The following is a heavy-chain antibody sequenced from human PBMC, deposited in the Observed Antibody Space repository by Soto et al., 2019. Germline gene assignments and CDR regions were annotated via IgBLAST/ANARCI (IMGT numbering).Heavy chain of an antibody. D-gene: IGHD5-12*01. V-gene: IGHV3-53*04. Sequence: EVQLVESGGGLVQPGGSLRLSCAVSGFTVSSNYMSWVRQAPGKGLEWVSVIYSGGSTYYADSVEGRFTIARHNSKNTLYLQMNSLRAVVPAVYYCAATRLGYWGEGTLVTVSS. CDR1: GFTVSSNY. CDR2: IYSGGST. CDR3: AATRLGY. J-gene: IGHJ4*02.